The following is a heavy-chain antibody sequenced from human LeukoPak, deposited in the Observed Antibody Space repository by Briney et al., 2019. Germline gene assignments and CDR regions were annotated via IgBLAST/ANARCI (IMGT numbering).Heavy chain of an antibody. D-gene: IGHD1-7*01. CDR3: ANALELQTLDY. V-gene: IGHV1-69*05. J-gene: IGHJ4*02. CDR1: GGTFSSYA. Sequence: SVKVSXKASGGTFSSYAISWVRQAPGQGLEWMGRIIPIFGTANYAQKLQGRVTITTDESTSTAYMELSSLRSEDTAVYYCANALELQTLDYWGQGTLVTVSS. CDR2: IIPIFGTA.